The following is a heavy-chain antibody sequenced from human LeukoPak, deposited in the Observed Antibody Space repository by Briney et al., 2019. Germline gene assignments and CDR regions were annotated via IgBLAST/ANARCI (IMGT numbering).Heavy chain of an antibody. Sequence: SETLSLTCSVSGYSISSGYYWGWIRQPPGKGLEWIGSIYHSGSTYYNTSLKSRVTISVDTSKNQFSLKLTSVTAADTAVYYCARPYYYDSNDAFDIWGQGTMVTVSS. CDR1: GYSISSGYY. CDR2: IYHSGST. V-gene: IGHV4-38-2*02. CDR3: ARPYYYDSNDAFDI. J-gene: IGHJ3*02. D-gene: IGHD3-22*01.